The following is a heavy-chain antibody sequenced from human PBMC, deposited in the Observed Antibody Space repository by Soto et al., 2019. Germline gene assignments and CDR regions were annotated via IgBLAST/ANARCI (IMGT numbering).Heavy chain of an antibody. Sequence: QVQLVQSGAKVQKPGSSVKVSCKASGGTFSPYTINWVRHAPGQGLEWMGRIIPFHGVTNYAQKFQVRVTITADKSTSTAYMELSGLRFEDTAMYYCTRDWEITVSTWSFGGFWGRRTLVTVSS. D-gene: IGHD3-10*01. V-gene: IGHV1-69*08. CDR1: GGTFSPYT. CDR2: IIPFHGVT. CDR3: TRDWEITVSTWSFGGF. J-gene: IGHJ4*02.